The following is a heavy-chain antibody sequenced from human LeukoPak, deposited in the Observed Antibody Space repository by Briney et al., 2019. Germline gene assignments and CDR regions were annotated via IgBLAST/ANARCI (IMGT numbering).Heavy chain of an antibody. D-gene: IGHD2-15*01. V-gene: IGHV3-23*01. Sequence: GGSLRLSCAASGFTFSSYAMSWVRQAPGKGLEWVSAISGSGGSTYYADSVKGQFTISRDNSKNTLYLQMNSLRAEDTAVYYCAKMSHIVVVVAAIDYWGQGTLVTVSS. CDR2: ISGSGGST. J-gene: IGHJ4*02. CDR1: GFTFSSYA. CDR3: AKMSHIVVVVAAIDY.